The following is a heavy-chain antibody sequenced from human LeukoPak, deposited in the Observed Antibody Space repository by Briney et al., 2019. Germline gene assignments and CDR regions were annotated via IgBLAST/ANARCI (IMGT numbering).Heavy chain of an antibody. V-gene: IGHV3-30*04. J-gene: IGHJ4*02. CDR3: AKDDDYVWGSPDY. D-gene: IGHD3-16*01. Sequence: GGSLRLSCAASGFTFNIYAMHWVRQAPGKGLEWVAVISYDGSNKYYADSVKGRFTISRDNSKNTLYLQMNSLRAEDTAVYYCAKDDDYVWGSPDYWGQGTLVAVSS. CDR2: ISYDGSNK. CDR1: GFTFNIYA.